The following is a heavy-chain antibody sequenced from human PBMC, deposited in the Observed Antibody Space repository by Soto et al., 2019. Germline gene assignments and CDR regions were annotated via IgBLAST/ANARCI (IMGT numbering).Heavy chain of an antibody. CDR2: ISGTGAST. J-gene: IGHJ4*02. Sequence: GGSLRLSCAASEFTFTSYAMNWVRQAPGKGLEWVSAISGTGASTYYADSVKGRFTISRDNSKNTLYLQMNSLRAEDTALYYCARDRVVVAASQLECWGQATLVTVPQ. CDR3: ARDRVVVAASQLEC. D-gene: IGHD2-15*01. V-gene: IGHV3-23*01. CDR1: EFTFTSYA.